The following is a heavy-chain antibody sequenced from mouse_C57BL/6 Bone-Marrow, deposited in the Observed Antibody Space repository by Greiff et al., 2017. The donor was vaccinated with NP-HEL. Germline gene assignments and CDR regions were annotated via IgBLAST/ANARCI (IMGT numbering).Heavy chain of an antibody. Sequence: VQLQESGAELARPGASVKLSCKASGYTFTSYGISWVKQRTGQGLEWIGEIYPRSGNTYYNEKFKGKATLTAYKSSSTAYMELRSLTSEDSAVYVCARNGSSSLQYFDVWGKGTTVTVSS. CDR3: ARNGSSSLQYFDV. CDR1: GYTFTSYG. V-gene: IGHV1-81*01. CDR2: IYPRSGNT. J-gene: IGHJ1*03. D-gene: IGHD1-1*01.